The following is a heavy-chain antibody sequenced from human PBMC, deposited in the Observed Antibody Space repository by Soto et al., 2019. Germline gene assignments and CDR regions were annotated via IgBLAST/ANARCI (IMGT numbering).Heavy chain of an antibody. J-gene: IGHJ4*02. CDR1: GLTFSNYG. V-gene: IGHV3-23*01. CDR2: ISGSGGRT. CDR3: AKEMIASTLADFFDY. Sequence: EVQLLESGGGLIQPGGSLRLSCEASGLTFSNYGMTWVRLAPGKGLEWVSTISGSGGRTFYADPVKGRFTISRDNSKNTLYLQMNSLRAEDTDVYYCAKEMIASTLADFFDYWGQGTLVTVSS. D-gene: IGHD2-21*01.